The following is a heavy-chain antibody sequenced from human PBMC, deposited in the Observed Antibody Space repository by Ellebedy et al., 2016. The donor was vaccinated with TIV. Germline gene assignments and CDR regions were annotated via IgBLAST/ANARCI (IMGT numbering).Heavy chain of an antibody. CDR3: ARRGSYGDYAVQVNSWFDP. J-gene: IGHJ5*02. Sequence: GGSLRLSCAASGFSFRSYWMSWVRQAPGKGLEWVANIYQDGSDQYYVDSVKGRFTISRDNANKSLFLQMNSLRVEDTAVYYCARRGSYGDYAVQVNSWFDPWGRGTLVTVSS. D-gene: IGHD4-17*01. CDR1: GFSFRSYW. V-gene: IGHV3-7*01. CDR2: IYQDGSDQ.